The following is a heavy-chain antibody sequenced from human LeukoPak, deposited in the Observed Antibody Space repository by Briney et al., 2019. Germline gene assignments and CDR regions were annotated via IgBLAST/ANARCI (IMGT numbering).Heavy chain of an antibody. CDR2: IYYSGST. CDR1: GGSITSYY. V-gene: IGHV4-59*01. D-gene: IGHD4-11*01. CDR3: ARYSRGFGY. Sequence: SETLSLTCTVSGGSITSYYWSWIRQPPGKGLEWIGNIYYSGSTNYNPSLKSRITISVDTSKNQFSLRLSSVTAADTAVYYCARYSRGFGYWGQGTLVTVSS. J-gene: IGHJ4*02.